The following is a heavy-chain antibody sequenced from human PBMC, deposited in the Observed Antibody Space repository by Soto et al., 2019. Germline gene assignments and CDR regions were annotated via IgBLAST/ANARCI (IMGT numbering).Heavy chain of an antibody. Sequence: QVQLQESGPGLVKPSETLSLTCTVSSASFTVYYWSWIRQPPGKGLEWIGYIYYSGSTSYNPSLPSRVTLSADTSKNQFSLKLRSVTAADTAVYYCARDAGGPGDYWGQGVLVTVSS. CDR2: IYYSGST. V-gene: IGHV4-59*01. CDR1: SASFTVYY. D-gene: IGHD2-15*01. J-gene: IGHJ4*02. CDR3: ARDAGGPGDY.